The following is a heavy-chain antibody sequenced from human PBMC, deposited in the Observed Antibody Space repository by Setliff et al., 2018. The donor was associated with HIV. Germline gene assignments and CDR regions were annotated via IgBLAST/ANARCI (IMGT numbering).Heavy chain of an antibody. J-gene: IGHJ4*02. CDR2: IYITEDT. Sequence: SETLSLTCTVSGGSISSGSYYWSWIRQPAGKGLEWIGHIYITEDTDYNPSLKSRVTMTRDTSTSTVYMELSSLRSEDTAVYYCARDYGSGNYFSFDYWGQGTLVTVSS. V-gene: IGHV4-61*10. D-gene: IGHD3-10*01. CDR3: ARDYGSGNYFSFDY. CDR1: GGSISSGSYY.